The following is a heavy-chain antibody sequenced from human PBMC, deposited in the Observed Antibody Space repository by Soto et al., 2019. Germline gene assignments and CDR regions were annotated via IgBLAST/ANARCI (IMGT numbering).Heavy chain of an antibody. V-gene: IGHV1-3*01. CDR3: ARSAPPIDY. CDR2: INAGNGNT. J-gene: IGHJ4*02. CDR1: GYTFTSYY. Sequence: ASVKVSCKASGYTFTSYYMHWVRQAPGQRLEWMGWINAGNGNTKQSQKFQGRVTITRDTSASTAYMELSSLRSEDTAVYYCARSAPPIDYWGQGTLVTVSS.